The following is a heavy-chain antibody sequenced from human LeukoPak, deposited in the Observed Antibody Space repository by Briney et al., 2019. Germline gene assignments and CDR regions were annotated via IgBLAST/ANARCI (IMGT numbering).Heavy chain of an antibody. J-gene: IGHJ4*02. CDR3: ARSPDSMDGTHFDY. CDR1: GGSISSGGYY. V-gene: IGHV4-31*03. Sequence: SQTLSLTSTVPGGSISSGGYYWSCIRQHPGKGLEWIGFIYYSGSTYYNPSLKSRVTISVDTSKNQFSLKLSSVTAADTAVYYCARSPDSMDGTHFDYWGQGTLVTVSS. CDR2: IYYSGST. D-gene: IGHD3-3*02.